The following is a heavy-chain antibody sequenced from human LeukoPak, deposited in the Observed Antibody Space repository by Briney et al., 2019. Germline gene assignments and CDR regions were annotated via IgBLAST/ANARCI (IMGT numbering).Heavy chain of an antibody. CDR2: IYHSGST. D-gene: IGHD1-1*01. CDR3: ARGSTTGTTSYFDP. CDR1: GGSISSNSYY. V-gene: IGHV4-39*02. J-gene: IGHJ5*02. Sequence: PSETLSLTCTVSGGSISSNSYYWGWIRQPPGKGLEWIGSIYHSGSTYYNPSLKSRVTISLNTSKNYFSLKLNSVAAADTAVYYCARGSTTGTTSYFDPWGQGTLVTVSS.